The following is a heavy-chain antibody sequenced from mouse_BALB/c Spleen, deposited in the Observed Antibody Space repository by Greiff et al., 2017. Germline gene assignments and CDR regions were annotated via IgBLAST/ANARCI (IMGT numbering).Heavy chain of an antibody. J-gene: IGHJ4*01. D-gene: IGHD1-1*01. V-gene: IGHV5-17*02. Sequence: VQLKESGGGLVQPGGSRKLSCAASGFTFSSFGMHWVRQAPEKGLEWVAYISSGSSTIYYADTVKGRFTISRDNPKNTLFLQMTSLRSEDTAMYYCANSYGSSDAMDYWGQGTSVTVSS. CDR2: ISSGSSTI. CDR1: GFTFSSFG. CDR3: ANSYGSSDAMDY.